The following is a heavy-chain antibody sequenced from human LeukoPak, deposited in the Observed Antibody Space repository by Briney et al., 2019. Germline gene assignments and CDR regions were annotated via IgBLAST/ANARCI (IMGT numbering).Heavy chain of an antibody. D-gene: IGHD3-22*01. J-gene: IGHJ3*02. V-gene: IGHV3-23*01. CDR1: GFTFSSYA. CDR3: AKSNYYDSSGYYLGAFDI. Sequence: PGGSLRLSCAASGFTFSSYAMSWVRQAPGKGLEWVSAISGSGGSTYYADSVKGRFTISRDNSKNTLYLQMNSLRAEDTAVYYCAKSNYYDSSGYYLGAFDIWGQGTMVTVSS. CDR2: ISGSGGST.